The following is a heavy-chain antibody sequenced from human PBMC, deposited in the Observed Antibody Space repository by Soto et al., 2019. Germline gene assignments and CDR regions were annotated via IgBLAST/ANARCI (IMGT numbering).Heavy chain of an antibody. V-gene: IGHV4-34*01. CDR1: GGSFSGYY. CDR2: INHSGST. D-gene: IGHD1-1*01. CDR3: ARGDATGTNFDY. Sequence: QVQLQQWGAGLLKPSETLSLTCAVYGGSFSGYYWSWIRQPPGKGLEWIGEINHSGSTNYTPSLKSRVTISVDTSKNQFALKLSSVTAADTAVYYCARGDATGTNFDYWGQGTLVTVSS. J-gene: IGHJ4*02.